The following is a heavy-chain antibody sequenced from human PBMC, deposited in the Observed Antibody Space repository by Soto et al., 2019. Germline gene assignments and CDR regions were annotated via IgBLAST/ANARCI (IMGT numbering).Heavy chain of an antibody. J-gene: IGHJ6*02. CDR3: ARGDNWKQQEYYGMDV. CDR2: TYYRSKWYN. CDR1: RDSVSSNSAA. Sequence: SQTLSPTFAISRDSVSSNSAAWNWIRQSPSRGLEWLGRTYYRSKWYNDYALSVKSRITINPDTSKNQFSLQMNSVTPEDTAVSYCARGDNWKQQEYYGMDVWGQGTTVTVSS. D-gene: IGHD1-20*01. V-gene: IGHV6-1*01.